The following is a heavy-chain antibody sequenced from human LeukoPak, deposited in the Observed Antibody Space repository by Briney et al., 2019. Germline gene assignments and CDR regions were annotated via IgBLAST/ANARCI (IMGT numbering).Heavy chain of an antibody. Sequence: ASVKVSCKASGYTFTSYDINWVRHATGQGLEWMGWMNPNIGNTGYAQKFQGRVTMTRNTSISTAYMELSSLRSEDTAVYYCARGSRGGGFGELLRYLNYYYGMDVWGQGTTVTVSS. CDR1: GYTFTSYD. CDR2: MNPNIGNT. D-gene: IGHD3-10*01. V-gene: IGHV1-8*01. J-gene: IGHJ6*02. CDR3: ARGSRGGGFGELLRYLNYYYGMDV.